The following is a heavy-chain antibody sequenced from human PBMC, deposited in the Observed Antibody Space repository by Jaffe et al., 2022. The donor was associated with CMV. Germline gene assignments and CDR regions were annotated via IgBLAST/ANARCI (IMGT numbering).Heavy chain of an antibody. CDR1: GGSFSGYY. D-gene: IGHD2-15*01. CDR2: INHSGST. CDR3: ARGRQYCSGGSCYFGAVDY. J-gene: IGHJ4*02. V-gene: IGHV4-34*01. Sequence: QVQLQQWGAGLLKPSETLSLTCAVYGGSFSGYYWSWIRQPPGKGLEWIGEINHSGSTNYNPSLKSRVTISVDTSKNQFSLKLSSVTAADTAVYYCARGRQYCSGGSCYFGAVDYWGQGTLVTVSS.